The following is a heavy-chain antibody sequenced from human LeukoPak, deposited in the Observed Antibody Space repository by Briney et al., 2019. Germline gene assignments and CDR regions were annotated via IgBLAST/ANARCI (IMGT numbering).Heavy chain of an antibody. V-gene: IGHV4-30-2*01. Sequence: SQTLSLTCTVSGGSISNGSYYWSWIRQPPGKGLEWIGYIYHSGSTYYNPSLKSRVTISVDRSKNQFSLKLSSVTAADTAVYYCARLTLGIVGATGAFDIWGQGTTVTVSS. J-gene: IGHJ3*02. CDR2: IYHSGST. D-gene: IGHD1-26*01. CDR3: ARLTLGIVGATGAFDI. CDR1: GGSISNGSYY.